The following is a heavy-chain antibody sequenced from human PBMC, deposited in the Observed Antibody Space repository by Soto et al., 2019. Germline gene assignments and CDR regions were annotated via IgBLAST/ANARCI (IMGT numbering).Heavy chain of an antibody. V-gene: IGHV1-8*01. J-gene: IGHJ4*02. CDR2: MNPNSGNT. CDR3: ARWDYGVYARFDY. Sequence: QVQLVQSGAEVKKSGASVKVSCKASGYTFTSHDINWVRQATGQGLEWMGWMNPNSGNTGYAQKFQGRVTMTRNTSISTAYRELGSLRSEDTAVYYCARWDYGVYARFDYWGQGTLVTVSS. CDR1: GYTFTSHD. D-gene: IGHD4-17*01.